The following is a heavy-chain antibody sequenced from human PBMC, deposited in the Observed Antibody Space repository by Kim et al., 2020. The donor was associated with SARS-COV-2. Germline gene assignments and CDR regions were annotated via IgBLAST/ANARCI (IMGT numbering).Heavy chain of an antibody. V-gene: IGHV1-3*01. Sequence: QKFQGRVTITRDTSASTAYMELSSLRSEDTAVYYCARGAMGIYDFWSGNVRFDPWGQGTLVTVSS. CDR3: ARGAMGIYDFWSGNVRFDP. D-gene: IGHD3-3*01. J-gene: IGHJ5*02.